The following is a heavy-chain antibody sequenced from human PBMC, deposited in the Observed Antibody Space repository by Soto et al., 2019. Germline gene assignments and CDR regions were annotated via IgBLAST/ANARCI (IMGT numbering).Heavy chain of an antibody. J-gene: IGHJ6*02. CDR2: TYYRSKWYN. V-gene: IGHV6-1*01. CDR1: GDSVSSNSSA. Sequence: SQTLSLTCAISGDSVSSNSSAWNWIRHSPSRGLELLGRTYYRSKWYNDYAVSVKSRITINPDTSKNQFSLQLNSVTPEDTAVYYCARGTYDFWSGSDAYGMDVWGQGTTVTVSS. D-gene: IGHD3-3*01. CDR3: ARGTYDFWSGSDAYGMDV.